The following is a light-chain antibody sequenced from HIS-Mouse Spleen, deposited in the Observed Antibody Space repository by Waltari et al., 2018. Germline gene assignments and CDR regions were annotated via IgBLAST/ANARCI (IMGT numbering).Light chain of an antibody. CDR3: AAWDDSLNGNYV. V-gene: IGLV1-44*01. Sequence: QSVLTQPPSASGTPGQRVTISCSGSSSNIGSNTVNWYQQLPGTAPKLLIYSNKPRPSGFPDRFSGSKSGTSASLAISGLQSEDEADYYCAAWDDSLNGNYVFGTGTKVTVL. CDR2: SNK. CDR1: SSNIGSNT. J-gene: IGLJ1*01.